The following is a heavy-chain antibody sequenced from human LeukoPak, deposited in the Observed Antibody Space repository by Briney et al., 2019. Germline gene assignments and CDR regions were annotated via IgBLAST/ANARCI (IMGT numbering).Heavy chain of an antibody. CDR2: MNPNSGDT. V-gene: IGHV1-2*02. CDR3: AREAGATIDY. D-gene: IGHD1-26*01. CDR1: GYIFTGYY. Sequence: ASVKVSCKASGYIFTGYYVHWVRQAPGQGLAWMGWMNPNSGDTNYAQKFQGRVTITRDTSITTVYVQLSSLRSDDAAVYYCAREAGATIDYWGQGTLVTVSS. J-gene: IGHJ4*02.